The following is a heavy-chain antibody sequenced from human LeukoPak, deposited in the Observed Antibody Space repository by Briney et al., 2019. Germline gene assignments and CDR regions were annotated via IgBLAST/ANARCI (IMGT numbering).Heavy chain of an antibody. V-gene: IGHV1-18*04. J-gene: IGHJ4*02. CDR1: GYTFSNYG. CDR3: ARHSGSGWQALGY. D-gene: IGHD6-19*01. Sequence: ASVKVSCKASGYTFSNYGISWVRHAHGLGLEWMGWTSYNGNTNYAQKFQDRVTMTTDTSTTTAYMELRSLESDDTAVYYGARHSGSGWQALGYWGQGTLVTVSS. CDR2: TSYNGNT.